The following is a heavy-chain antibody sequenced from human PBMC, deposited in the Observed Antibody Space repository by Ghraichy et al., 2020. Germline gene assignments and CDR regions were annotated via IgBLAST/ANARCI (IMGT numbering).Heavy chain of an antibody. CDR2: ISSSSSTI. CDR1: GFTFSSYR. CDR3: ASSRGYYVSSGYSFDY. Sequence: GGSLRLSCAASGFTFSSYRMNWVRQAPGKGLEWVSYISSSSSTIYYADSVKGRFTISRDNAKNSLYLQMNSLRDEDTAVYYCASSRGYYVSSGYSFDYWGQGTLVTVSS. D-gene: IGHD3-22*01. J-gene: IGHJ4*02. V-gene: IGHV3-48*02.